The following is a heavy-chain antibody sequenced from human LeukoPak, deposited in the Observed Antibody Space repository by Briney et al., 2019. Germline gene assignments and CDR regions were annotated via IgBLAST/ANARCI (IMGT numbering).Heavy chain of an antibody. J-gene: IGHJ5*02. Sequence: ASVTVSFKASGYTFTGYYMHWVRRAPGQGLEWMGWINPNSGGTNYAQKFQGWVTMTRDTSISTAYMELSRLRSDDTAVYYCARDQEGKRNWFDPWGQGTLVTVSS. CDR2: INPNSGGT. CDR1: GYTFTGYY. CDR3: ARDQEGKRNWFDP. V-gene: IGHV1-2*04.